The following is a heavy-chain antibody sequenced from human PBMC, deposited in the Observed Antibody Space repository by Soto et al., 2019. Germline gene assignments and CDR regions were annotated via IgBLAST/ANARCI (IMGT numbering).Heavy chain of an antibody. J-gene: IGHJ3*02. CDR2: ISAYNGNT. Sequence: ASVKVSCKASGYTFTSYGISWVRQAPGQGLEWMGWISAYNGNTNYAQKLQGRVTMTTDTSTSTAYMELRSLRSDDTAVYYCAWGYDSSGYYGAFDIWGQGTMVTVSS. CDR1: GYTFTSYG. CDR3: AWGYDSSGYYGAFDI. D-gene: IGHD3-22*01. V-gene: IGHV1-18*01.